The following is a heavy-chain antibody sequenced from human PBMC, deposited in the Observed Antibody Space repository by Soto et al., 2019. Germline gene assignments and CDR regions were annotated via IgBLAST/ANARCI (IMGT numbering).Heavy chain of an antibody. CDR1: GFTFSDYT. CDR3: LRGDSRAY. V-gene: IGHV3-21*06. Sequence: EVHLVESGGGLVKPGGSLRLSCAASGFTFSDYTMNWVRQAPGKGLEWVSSISASGAKMDFADSVKGPFTISRDNAKNYLYMQTNSLRVEDTGVFYCLRGDSRAYWGQGTLVTVSS. D-gene: IGHD2-21*01. CDR2: ISASGAKM. J-gene: IGHJ4*02.